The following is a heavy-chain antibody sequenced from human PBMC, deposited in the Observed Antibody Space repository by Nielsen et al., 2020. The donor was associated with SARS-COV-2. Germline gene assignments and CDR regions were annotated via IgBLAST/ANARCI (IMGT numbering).Heavy chain of an antibody. Sequence: GESLKISCAASGFTFSSYGMHWVRQAPGKGLEWVAVISYDGSNKYYADSVKGRFTISRDNSKNTLYLQMNSLRAEDTAVYYCARDSSGWDYYYYYGMDVWGQGTTVTVSS. V-gene: IGHV3-30*03. CDR2: ISYDGSNK. D-gene: IGHD6-19*01. J-gene: IGHJ6*02. CDR1: GFTFSSYG. CDR3: ARDSSGWDYYYYYGMDV.